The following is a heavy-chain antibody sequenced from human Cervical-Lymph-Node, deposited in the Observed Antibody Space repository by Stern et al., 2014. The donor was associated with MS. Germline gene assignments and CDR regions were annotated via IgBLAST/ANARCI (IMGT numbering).Heavy chain of an antibody. CDR3: MGVGDAMDV. J-gene: IGHJ6*02. CDR1: GFSISSLG. Sequence: VQLVESGGGVVQPGRSLRLSFAASGFSISSLGMHWVRQAPGQGLERVAVISFVGSNKKSGEAVKGRFSISSDNSNNTMYLQMNSLRPEDTAVYYCMGVGDAMDVWGQGTTVIVS. CDR2: ISFVGSNK. V-gene: IGHV3-30*03.